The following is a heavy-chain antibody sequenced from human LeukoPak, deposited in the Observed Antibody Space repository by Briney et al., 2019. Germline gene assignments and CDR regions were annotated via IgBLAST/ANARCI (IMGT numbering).Heavy chain of an antibody. V-gene: IGHV3-30*18. J-gene: IGHJ4*02. CDR1: GFPFSSYG. D-gene: IGHD4-23*01. Sequence: GGSLRLSCAASGFPFSSYGMHWVRQAPGKGLEWVAVISYDGSNKYYADSVKGRFTISRDNSKNTLYLQMNSLRAEDTAVYYCAKDGYGGVDYWGQGTLVTVSS. CDR3: AKDGYGGVDY. CDR2: ISYDGSNK.